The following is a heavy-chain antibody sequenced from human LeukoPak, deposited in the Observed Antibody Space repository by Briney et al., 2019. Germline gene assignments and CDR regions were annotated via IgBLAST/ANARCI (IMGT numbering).Heavy chain of an antibody. V-gene: IGHV3-30*02. CDR3: AKRLWFGESTWHYFDY. J-gene: IGHJ4*02. CDR2: IRHDGSNK. Sequence: GGSLRLSCAASGFTFSSYGMHWVRQAPGKGLEWVAFIRHDGSNKYYADSVKGRFTISRDNSKNTLYLQMNSLRAEDTAVYYCAKRLWFGESTWHYFDYWGQGTLVTVSS. CDR1: GFTFSSYG. D-gene: IGHD3-10*01.